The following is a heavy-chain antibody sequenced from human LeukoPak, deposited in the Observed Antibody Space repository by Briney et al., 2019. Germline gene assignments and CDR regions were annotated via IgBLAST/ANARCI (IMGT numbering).Heavy chain of an antibody. CDR1: GGPISSYY. D-gene: IGHD2-15*01. CDR2: IHYSGST. CDR3: ARAYCRGGSCPNFDY. J-gene: IGHJ4*02. Sequence: SETLSLTCTVSGGPISSYYWSWIRQPPGKGLEWIGYIHYSGSTNYNPSLKSRVTISGDTSKNQFSLKLSSVTAADTAVYYCARAYCRGGSCPNFDYWGQGTLVTVSS. V-gene: IGHV4-59*01.